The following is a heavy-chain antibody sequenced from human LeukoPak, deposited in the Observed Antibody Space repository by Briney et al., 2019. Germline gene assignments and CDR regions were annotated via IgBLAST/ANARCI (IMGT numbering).Heavy chain of an antibody. CDR3: ARNSGTNP. CDR2: IKQDGSEK. J-gene: IGHJ5*02. Sequence: GGSLRLSCGASGFTFSSYWMSWVRQAPGKGLEWVANIKQDGSEKYYVDSVKGRFTISRDNAKYSLYLQMNSLRAEDTAVYYCARNSGTNPWGQGTLVTVSS. D-gene: IGHD1-26*01. V-gene: IGHV3-7*01. CDR1: GFTFSSYW.